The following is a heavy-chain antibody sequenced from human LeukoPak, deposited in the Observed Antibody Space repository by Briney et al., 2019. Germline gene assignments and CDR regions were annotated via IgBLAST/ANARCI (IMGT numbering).Heavy chain of an antibody. V-gene: IGHV1-18*01. CDR3: VKFNYYDTDGYPY. CDR1: GYTFTNFH. J-gene: IGHJ4*02. D-gene: IGHD3-22*01. Sequence: ASVKVSCKGSGYTFTNFHINWVRQAPGHGLEWIGWISTYNGATNYTQKFHDRLSITTDTSTSTAYMELKSLRSDDTAVYYCVKFNYYDTDGYPYWGPGTMVTVSS. CDR2: ISTYNGAT.